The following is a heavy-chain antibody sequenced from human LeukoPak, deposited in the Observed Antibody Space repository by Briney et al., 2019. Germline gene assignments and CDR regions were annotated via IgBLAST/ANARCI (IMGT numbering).Heavy chain of an antibody. D-gene: IGHD3-9*01. CDR3: ARGTADILTGYYMPLDY. J-gene: IGHJ4*02. Sequence: GASVKVSCKASGYTFTRYGISWVRQAPGQGLEWMGWISAYNGNTNYAQKLQGRVTMTTDTSTSTAYMELRSLRSDDTAVYYCARGTADILTGYYMPLDYWGQGTLVTVSS. CDR2: ISAYNGNT. CDR1: GYTFTRYG. V-gene: IGHV1-18*01.